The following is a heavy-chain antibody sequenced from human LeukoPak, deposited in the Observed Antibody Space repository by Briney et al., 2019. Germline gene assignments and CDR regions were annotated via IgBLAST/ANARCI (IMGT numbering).Heavy chain of an antibody. J-gene: IGHJ4*02. CDR3: ARHNWNDAFDY. CDR1: GGSISSYY. Sequence: SETLSLTCTVSGGSISSYYWSWIRQPPGKGLEWIGYIYYSGSTNYNPSLKSRVTISVDTSKNKFSLKLSSVTAADTAVYYCARHNWNDAFDYWGQGTLVTVSS. CDR2: IYYSGST. D-gene: IGHD1-20*01. V-gene: IGHV4-59*08.